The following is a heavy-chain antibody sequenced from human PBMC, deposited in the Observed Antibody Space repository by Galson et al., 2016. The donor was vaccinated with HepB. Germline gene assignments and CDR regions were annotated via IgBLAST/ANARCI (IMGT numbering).Heavy chain of an antibody. CDR2: ISSSDNEI. D-gene: IGHD3-10*01. V-gene: IGHV3-11*01. J-gene: IGHJ5*02. CDR3: ARIATMVRGVLGGWIDP. CDR1: GFTFSEYS. Sequence: SLRLSCAASGFTFSEYSMTWIRQAPGKGLECISYISSSDNEIFYAESVRGRFIISRDNAKNSLYLQMSSLRDEDTAVYYCARIATMVRGVLGGWIDPWGQGVLVTVSA.